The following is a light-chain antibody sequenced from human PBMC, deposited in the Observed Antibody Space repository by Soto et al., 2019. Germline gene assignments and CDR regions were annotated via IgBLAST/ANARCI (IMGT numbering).Light chain of an antibody. CDR1: SSDVGKYDY. Sequence: QSALTQPPSASGSPGQSVTISCTGTSSDVGKYDYVSWFQHHPGKAPKLIIYEGSKRPSGVSNRFSGSKSGNAASLTISGLQAEDEADYHCCSYAGESTVTFGGGTKLTVL. CDR3: CSYAGESTVT. J-gene: IGLJ2*01. V-gene: IGLV2-23*01. CDR2: EGS.